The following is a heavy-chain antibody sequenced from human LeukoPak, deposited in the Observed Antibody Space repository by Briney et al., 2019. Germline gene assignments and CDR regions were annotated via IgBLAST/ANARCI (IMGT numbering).Heavy chain of an antibody. CDR3: ARGIFWYNWNYYYYHMDV. CDR2: INHSGST. CDR1: GGSFSAYY. V-gene: IGHV4-34*01. Sequence: KPSETLSVTCAVYGGSFSAYYWSWIRQPPGKGLEWIGEINHSGSTNYNPSLKSRVTISVDTSKNQFSLKLSSVTAADTAVYYCARGIFWYNWNYYYYHMDVWGKGTTVTVSS. D-gene: IGHD1-1*01. J-gene: IGHJ6*03.